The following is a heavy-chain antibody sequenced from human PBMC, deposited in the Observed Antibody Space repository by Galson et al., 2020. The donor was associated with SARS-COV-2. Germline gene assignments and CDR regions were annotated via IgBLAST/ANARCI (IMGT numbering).Heavy chain of an antibody. J-gene: IGHJ4*02. V-gene: IGHV3-48*04. CDR2: SSSSSSTI. Sequence: GGSLRLSCAASGFTFSSYSMNWVRQAPGKGLEWVSYSSSSSSTIYYTDSVKGRFTISRDNAKNSLYLQMNSLRAEDTAVYYCARDAGTGTLDCWGQGTRVTVSS. CDR3: ARDAGTGTLDC. CDR1: GFTFSSYS. D-gene: IGHD1-1*01.